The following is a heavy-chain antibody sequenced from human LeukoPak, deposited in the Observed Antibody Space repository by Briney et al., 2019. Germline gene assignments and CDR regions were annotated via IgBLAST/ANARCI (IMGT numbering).Heavy chain of an antibody. J-gene: IGHJ2*01. CDR3: AALPGYCSSTSCSMGYWYFDL. V-gene: IGHV1-58*01. D-gene: IGHD2-2*01. Sequence: GASVKVSCKASGFTFTSSAVQWVRQARGQRLEWIGWIVVGSGNTNYAQKFQERVTITRDMSTSTAYMELSSLRSEDTAVYYCAALPGYCSSTSCSMGYWYFDLWGSGTLVTVSS. CDR2: IVVGSGNT. CDR1: GFTFTSSA.